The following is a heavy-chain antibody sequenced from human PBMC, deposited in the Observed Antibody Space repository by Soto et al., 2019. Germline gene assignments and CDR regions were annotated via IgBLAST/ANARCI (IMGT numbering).Heavy chain of an antibody. CDR3: ARSTQYSASLQFDY. CDR2: INTATGGT. V-gene: IGHV1-2*02. Sequence: QVRLVQSGAEVKKPGASVKVSCKASGYTFTDYFIHWVRQAPGQGLGWMGWINTATGGTVFAQNFQGRVTMARDTPVSTVDMELRGLRSGDTAFYYCARSTQYSASLQFDYWGQGALVAVSS. CDR1: GYTFTDYF. D-gene: IGHD5-12*01. J-gene: IGHJ4*02.